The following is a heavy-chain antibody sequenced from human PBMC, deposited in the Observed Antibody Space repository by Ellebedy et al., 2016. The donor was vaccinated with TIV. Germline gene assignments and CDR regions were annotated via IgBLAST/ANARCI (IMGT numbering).Heavy chain of an antibody. CDR1: GFTFSSYA. CDR2: ISGSGGST. J-gene: IGHJ4*02. V-gene: IGHV3-23*01. D-gene: IGHD3-9*01. Sequence: GGSLRLTXAASGFTFSSYAMSWVRQAPGKGLEWVSAISGSGGSTYYADSVKGRFTISRDNAKNSLYLQMNSLRAEDTALYYCAKGSYDILTGYMDYWGQGTLVTVSS. CDR3: AKGSYDILTGYMDY.